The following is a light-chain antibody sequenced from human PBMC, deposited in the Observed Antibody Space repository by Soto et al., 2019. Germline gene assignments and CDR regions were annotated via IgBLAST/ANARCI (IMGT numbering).Light chain of an antibody. CDR2: GNS. J-gene: IGLJ1*01. CDR1: SANIGAGYD. V-gene: IGLV1-40*01. Sequence: QSVLTQPPSVSGSTWQRGSISCTVSSANIGAGYDVHWYQQLPGTAPKLLIYGNSNRPSGVPDRFSGSKSGTSASLAITGLQAEDEADYYCQSYDSSLSGYVFGTGTKVTVL. CDR3: QSYDSSLSGYV.